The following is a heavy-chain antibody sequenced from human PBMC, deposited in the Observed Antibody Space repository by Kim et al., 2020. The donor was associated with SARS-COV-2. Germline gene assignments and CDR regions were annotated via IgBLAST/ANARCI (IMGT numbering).Heavy chain of an antibody. CDR2: IYTKTEGGTT. J-gene: IGHJ4*02. CDR3: TKEENYYDLRALEDRGTPVFDY. Sequence: GGSLRLSCEASGFIFEDAWMNWVRQAPGKGPEWVGRIYTKTEGGTTDYAAPVKGRFTISRDDAKNTLYLQMNSLKTEDTAVYYCTKEENYYDLRALEDRGTPVFDYWGQGALVTVSS. CDR1: GFIFEDAW. D-gene: IGHD3-22*01. V-gene: IGHV3-15*01.